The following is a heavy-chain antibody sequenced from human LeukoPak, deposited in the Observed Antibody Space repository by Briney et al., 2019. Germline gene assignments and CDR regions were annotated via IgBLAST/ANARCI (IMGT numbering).Heavy chain of an antibody. V-gene: IGHV4-61*01. Sequence: SETLSLTCTVSGGSVSDNNFFWDWIRQPPGKGLEWIGYIYNSGSTNYNPALNSRVTISVDTSNNQFSLKLSSVIAADTAVYYCAGLEAHRPLDYWGQGTLVIVSS. CDR1: GGSVSDNNFF. CDR2: IYNSGST. CDR3: AGLEAHRPLDY. J-gene: IGHJ4*02.